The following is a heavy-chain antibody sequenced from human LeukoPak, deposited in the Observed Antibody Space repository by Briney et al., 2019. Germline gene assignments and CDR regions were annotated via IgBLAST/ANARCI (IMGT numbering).Heavy chain of an antibody. Sequence: SETLSLTCAVYGGSFSGYYWSWIRQPPGKGLEWIGEINHSGSTNYNPSLKSRVTISVDTSKNQFSLKLSSVTAADTAVYYCGRGMGRGSSQMHGARAPLATVSS. CDR3: GRGMGRGSSQMH. CDR2: INHSGST. D-gene: IGHD1-26*01. V-gene: IGHV4-34*01. J-gene: IGHJ1*01. CDR1: GGSFSGYY.